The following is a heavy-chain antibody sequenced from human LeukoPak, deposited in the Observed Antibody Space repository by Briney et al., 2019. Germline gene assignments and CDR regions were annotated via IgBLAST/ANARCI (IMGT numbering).Heavy chain of an antibody. D-gene: IGHD3-10*01. CDR3: AKDYGSGSYPLYYYGMDV. CDR2: INPNSGGT. Sequence: GASVKVSCKASGYTFTGYYMHWVRQAPGQGLEWMGWINPNSGGTNYAQKFQGRVTMTRDTSISTAYMELSRLRSDDTALYYCAKDYGSGSYPLYYYGMDVWGQGTTVTVSS. CDR1: GYTFTGYY. V-gene: IGHV1-2*02. J-gene: IGHJ6*02.